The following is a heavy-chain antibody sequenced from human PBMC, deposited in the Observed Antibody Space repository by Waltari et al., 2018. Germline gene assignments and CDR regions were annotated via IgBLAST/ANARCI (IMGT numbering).Heavy chain of an antibody. D-gene: IGHD6-13*01. CDR2: INHSGST. V-gene: IGHV4-34*01. J-gene: IGHJ3*02. CDR1: GGSFSGYY. Sequence: QVQLQQWGAGLLKPSETLSLTCAVYGGSFSGYYWSWLRQPPVQWLEWIGEINHSGSTNYNPSLKSRVTISVDTSKNQFSLKLSSVTAADTAVYYCARVGLYSSSWYERVRAFDIWGQGTMVTVSS. CDR3: ARVGLYSSSWYERVRAFDI.